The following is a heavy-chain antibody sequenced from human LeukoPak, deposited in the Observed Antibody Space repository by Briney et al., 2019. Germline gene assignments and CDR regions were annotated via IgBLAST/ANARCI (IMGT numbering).Heavy chain of an antibody. D-gene: IGHD5-18*01. CDR1: GFTFSSYW. CDR2: INSDGSST. V-gene: IGHV3-74*01. Sequence: PGGSLRLSCAASGFTFSSYWMHWVRQAPGKGLVWVSRINSDGSSTSYADSVKGRFTISRDNAKNMLYLQMNSLRAEDTAVYYCARQGYSYGPYYWGQGTLVTVSS. J-gene: IGHJ4*02. CDR3: ARQGYSYGPYY.